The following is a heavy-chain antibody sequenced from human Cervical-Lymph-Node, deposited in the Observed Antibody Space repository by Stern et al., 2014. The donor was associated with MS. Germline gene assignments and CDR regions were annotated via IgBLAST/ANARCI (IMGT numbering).Heavy chain of an antibody. D-gene: IGHD6-13*01. Sequence: MQLVESGPGLVKPSETLSLTCTVSGGSISSYYWSWIRQPPGKGLEWIGYIYYSGSTNYNPSLKSRVTISVDTSKNQFSLKLSSVTAADTAVYYCARQAAAGLFDYWGQGTLVTVSS. CDR3: ARQAAAGLFDY. CDR2: IYYSGST. V-gene: IGHV4-59*01. CDR1: GGSISSYY. J-gene: IGHJ4*02.